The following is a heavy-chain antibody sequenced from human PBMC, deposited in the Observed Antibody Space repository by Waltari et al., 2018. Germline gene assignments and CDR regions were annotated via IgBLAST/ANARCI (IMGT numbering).Heavy chain of an antibody. Sequence: QVQLVQSGAEVKKPGSSVKVSCKASGGTFSSYAISWVRPAPGQGLEWMGGIIPIFGTANYAQKFQGRVTITTDESTSTAYMELSSLRSEDTAVYYCASSLVVVVAATYFDYWGQGTLVTVSS. J-gene: IGHJ4*02. CDR2: IIPIFGTA. CDR1: GGTFSSYA. D-gene: IGHD2-15*01. V-gene: IGHV1-69*05. CDR3: ASSLVVVVAATYFDY.